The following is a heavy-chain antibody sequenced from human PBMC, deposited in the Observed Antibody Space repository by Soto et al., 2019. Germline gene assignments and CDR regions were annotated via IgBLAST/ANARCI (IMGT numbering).Heavy chain of an antibody. CDR1: GGSVSSGSYY. Sequence: PXATLSLTCTVSGGSVSSGSYYWSWIRQPPGKGLEWIGYIYYSGSTNYNPSLKSRVTISVDTSKNQFSLKLSSVTAADTAVYYCAREGYSSGWSDAFDIWGQGTMVTV. CDR3: AREGYSSGWSDAFDI. CDR2: IYYSGST. J-gene: IGHJ3*02. V-gene: IGHV4-61*01. D-gene: IGHD6-19*01.